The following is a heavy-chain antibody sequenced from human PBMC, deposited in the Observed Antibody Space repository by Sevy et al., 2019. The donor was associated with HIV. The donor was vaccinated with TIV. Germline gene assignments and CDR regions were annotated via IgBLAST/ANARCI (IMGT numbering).Heavy chain of an antibody. J-gene: IGHJ3*02. CDR1: GFTFSSYA. V-gene: IGHV3-23*01. CDR3: AKDSAYRDYRYYYDSSGYYRSDALDI. CDR2: ISDSGGST. Sequence: GGSLRLSCAASGFTFSSYAMSWVRQAPGKGLEWVSAISDSGGSTWYADSVKGRFTISRDNSKNTLYLQMNSLRAEDTAVYYCAKDSAYRDYRYYYDSSGYYRSDALDIWGQGTMVTVSS. D-gene: IGHD3-22*01.